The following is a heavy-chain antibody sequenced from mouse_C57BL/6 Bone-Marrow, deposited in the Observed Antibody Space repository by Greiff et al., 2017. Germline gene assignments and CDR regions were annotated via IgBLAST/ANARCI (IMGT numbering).Heavy chain of an antibody. D-gene: IGHD1-1*01. CDR1: GYTFTSYW. CDR2: IDPSDSYT. V-gene: IGHV1-69*01. J-gene: IGHJ3*01. Sequence: VQLQQPGAELVMPGASVKLSCTASGYTFTSYWMHWVKQRPGQGLEWIGEIDPSDSYTNYNQKFKGKSTLTVDKSSSTAYMQLSSLTSEDSAVYYCARGYYGFAYWGQGTLVTVSA. CDR3: ARGYYGFAY.